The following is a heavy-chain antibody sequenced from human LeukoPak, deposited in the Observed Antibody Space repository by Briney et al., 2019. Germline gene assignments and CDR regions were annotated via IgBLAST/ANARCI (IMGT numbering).Heavy chain of an antibody. V-gene: IGHV3-53*01. CDR3: AKDRLGPYYYYYYMDV. Sequence: PGGSLRLPCAASGFTVSSNYMSWVRQAPGKGLEWVSVIYSGGSTYYADSVKGRFTISRDNSKSTLYLQMNSLRAEDTAVYYCAKDRLGPYYYYYYMDVWGKGTTVTVSS. J-gene: IGHJ6*03. CDR2: IYSGGST. D-gene: IGHD4-11*01. CDR1: GFTVSSNY.